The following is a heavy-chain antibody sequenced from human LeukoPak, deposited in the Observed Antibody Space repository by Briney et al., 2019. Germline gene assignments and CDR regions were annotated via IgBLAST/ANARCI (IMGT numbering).Heavy chain of an antibody. V-gene: IGHV3-23*01. CDR3: ARDGDCTNGVCYTDY. CDR2: ISGSGGST. Sequence: GESLKISCTASGFTFSSYAMSWVRQAPGKGLEWVSAISGSGGSTYYADSVKGRFTISRDNSKNTLYLQMNSLRAEDTAVYYCARDGDCTNGVCYTDYWGQGTLVTVSS. CDR1: GFTFSSYA. J-gene: IGHJ4*02. D-gene: IGHD2-8*01.